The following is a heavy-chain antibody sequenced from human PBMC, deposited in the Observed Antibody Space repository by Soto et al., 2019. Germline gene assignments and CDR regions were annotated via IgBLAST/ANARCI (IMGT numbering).Heavy chain of an antibody. Sequence: WTWIRQPPGMGLEWIGFMYNSGSTHYNPSLKSRVTISLDTSKNQFSLNLRSVTAADTAVYYCASMGYHYGSGSYPLDYWGQGTLVTVSS. CDR2: MYNSGST. V-gene: IGHV4-59*08. J-gene: IGHJ4*02. CDR3: ASMGYHYGSGSYPLDY. D-gene: IGHD3-10*01.